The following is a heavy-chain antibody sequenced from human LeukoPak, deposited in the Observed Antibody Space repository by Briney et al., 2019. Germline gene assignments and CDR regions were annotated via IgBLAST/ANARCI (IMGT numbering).Heavy chain of an antibody. CDR3: ARLPDGYPFDY. V-gene: IGHV1-2*06. CDR1: GYTFTDYY. CDR2: INPNSGGT. D-gene: IGHD3-16*02. Sequence: GASVKVSCKASGYTFTDYYMHWVRQAPGQGLEWMGRINPNSGGTNYAQKFQGRVTMTRDTSISTAYMELSRLRSDDTAVYYCARLPDGYPFDYWGQGTLVTVSS. J-gene: IGHJ4*02.